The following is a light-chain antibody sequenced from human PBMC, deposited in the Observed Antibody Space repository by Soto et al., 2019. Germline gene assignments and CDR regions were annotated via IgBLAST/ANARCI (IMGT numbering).Light chain of an antibody. J-gene: IGKJ4*01. Sequence: DIQMTQLPTSLSASVGDRVILTCRASQGISNYLNWYRQRPGKAPELLIYDTSTRATGVPARFSGSRSGPEFTLTINSLQSEDFAIYYCQPYNNWPLTFGGGTKVDI. CDR2: DTS. CDR3: QPYNNWPLT. V-gene: IGKV1-33*01. CDR1: QGISNY.